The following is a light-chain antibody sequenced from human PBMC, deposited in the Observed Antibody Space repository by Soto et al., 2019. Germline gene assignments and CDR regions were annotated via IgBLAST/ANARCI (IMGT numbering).Light chain of an antibody. V-gene: IGKV1-39*01. CDR2: AAS. CDR3: QQSYCTPWT. J-gene: IGKJ1*01. Sequence: DIQMTQSPSSLSASVGDRVTITCRASQSISSYLNWYQQKPGKAPKLLIYAASSLQSGVPSRFSGSGSGTDFTLTISSLQPEDFATYYCQQSYCTPWTFCQGTKVEIK. CDR1: QSISSY.